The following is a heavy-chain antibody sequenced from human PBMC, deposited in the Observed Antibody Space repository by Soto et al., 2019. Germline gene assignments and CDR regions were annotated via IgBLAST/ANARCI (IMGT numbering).Heavy chain of an antibody. CDR2: IIPIFGTA. D-gene: IGHD3-22*01. Sequence: ASVKVSCKASGGTFSSYAISWVRQAPGQGLEWMGGIIPIFGTANYAQKFQGRVTITADESTSTAYMELSSLRSEDTAVYYCAREQVPLYYYDSSGYLDYWGQGTLVTVS. CDR3: AREQVPLYYYDSSGYLDY. CDR1: GGTFSSYA. J-gene: IGHJ4*02. V-gene: IGHV1-69*13.